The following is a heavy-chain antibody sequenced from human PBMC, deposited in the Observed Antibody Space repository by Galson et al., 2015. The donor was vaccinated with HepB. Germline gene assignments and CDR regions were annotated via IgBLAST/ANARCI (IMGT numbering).Heavy chain of an antibody. J-gene: IGHJ4*02. CDR3: AGVGGRPYGSGSPNGY. CDR1: RGTFSSYA. Sequence: SCKTSRGTFSSYAISWVRQAPGQGLEWVGGIIPIFGTANYAQKFQGTVTITADESTSTAYMELSSLRSEDTAVYYCAGVGGRPYGSGSPNGYWGQGTLVTVSS. V-gene: IGHV1-69*01. CDR2: IIPIFGTA. D-gene: IGHD3-10*01.